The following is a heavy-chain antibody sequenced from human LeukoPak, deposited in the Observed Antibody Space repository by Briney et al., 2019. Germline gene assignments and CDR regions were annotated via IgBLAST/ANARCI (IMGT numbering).Heavy chain of an antibody. D-gene: IGHD2-15*01. Sequence: PGGSLRLSCAASGFTVSSNYMSWVRQAPGKGLEWVSVIYSGGSTYYADSVKGRFTISRDNSKNTLYLQMNSLRAEDTAVYYCARDRTVVANTFDYWGQGTLVTVSS. CDR1: GFTVSSNY. V-gene: IGHV3-66*01. J-gene: IGHJ4*02. CDR2: IYSGGST. CDR3: ARDRTVVANTFDY.